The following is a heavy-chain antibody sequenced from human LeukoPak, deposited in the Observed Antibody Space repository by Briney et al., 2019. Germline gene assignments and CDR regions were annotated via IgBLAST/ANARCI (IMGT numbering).Heavy chain of an antibody. D-gene: IGHD6-19*01. CDR1: GFTLSSYW. J-gene: IGHJ3*01. CDR3: VRDFYSSGDV. CDR2: INHDGSRT. V-gene: IGHV3-74*01. Sequence: GGSLRLSCAASGFTLSSYWMHWVRQAPGKGLVWVSRINHDGSRTAYADSVKGRFTISRDNVNKILYLQMNSLRAEDTALYYCVRDFYSSGDVWGQGTMVTVSS.